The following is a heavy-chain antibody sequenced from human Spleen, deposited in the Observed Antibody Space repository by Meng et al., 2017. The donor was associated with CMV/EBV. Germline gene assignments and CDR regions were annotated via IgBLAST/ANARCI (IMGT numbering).Heavy chain of an antibody. CDR2: IYYSGST. D-gene: IGHD3-10*01. V-gene: IGHV4-39*01. J-gene: IGHJ4*02. Sequence: SETLSLTCTVSGGSISSSSYCWGWIRQPPGKGLEWIGSIYYSGSTYYNPSLKSRVTISVDTSKNQFSLKLSSVTAADTAVYYCARAAGYYYGSGSYYTLPTFDYWGQGTLVTVSS. CDR1: GGSISSSSYC. CDR3: ARAAGYYYGSGSYYTLPTFDY.